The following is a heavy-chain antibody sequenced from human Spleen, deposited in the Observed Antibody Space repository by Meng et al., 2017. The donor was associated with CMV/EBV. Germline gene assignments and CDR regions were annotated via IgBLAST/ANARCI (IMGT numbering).Heavy chain of an antibody. D-gene: IGHD1-26*01. CDR1: GFTFSTSA. J-gene: IGHJ4*02. Sequence: EVQLLVSGGGLVQTGGARRLWCAASGFTFSTSAMSRVRQAPGKGLEWVSGISGSGNNTYYADSVKGRFTISRDNSKNTLYMQMNSLRAEDTAVYYCAKDGRSGTKYSPYFVDCWGQGTLVTVSS. CDR3: AKDGRSGTKYSPYFVDC. CDR2: ISGSGNNT. V-gene: IGHV3-23*01.